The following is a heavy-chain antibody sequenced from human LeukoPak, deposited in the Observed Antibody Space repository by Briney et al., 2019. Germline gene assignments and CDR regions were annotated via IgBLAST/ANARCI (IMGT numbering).Heavy chain of an antibody. Sequence: SETLSLTCTVSGGSISSSSYYWGWIRQPPGKELEWIGSIYYSGSTYYNPSLKSRVTISVDTSKNQFSLKLSSVTAADTAVYYCARHGRSSSWDLDYWGQGTLVTVSS. D-gene: IGHD6-13*01. CDR1: GGSISSSSYY. V-gene: IGHV4-39*01. J-gene: IGHJ4*02. CDR2: IYYSGST. CDR3: ARHGRSSSWDLDY.